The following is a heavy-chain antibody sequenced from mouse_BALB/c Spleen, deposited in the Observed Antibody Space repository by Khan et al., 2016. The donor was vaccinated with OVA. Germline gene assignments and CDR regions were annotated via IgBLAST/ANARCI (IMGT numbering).Heavy chain of an antibody. CDR2: ISYSGST. CDR1: GYSITSDYA. CDR3: ASELGRYYALDY. D-gene: IGHD4-1*01. V-gene: IGHV3-2*02. Sequence: QLQESGPGLVKPSQSLSLTCTVTGYSITSDYAWNWIRQFPGNKLEWMGYISYSGSTTYNPSLKSRISITRDTSKDQFFLQLKSVTSEDTATYYCASELGRYYALDYWGQGTSVTGSS. J-gene: IGHJ4*01.